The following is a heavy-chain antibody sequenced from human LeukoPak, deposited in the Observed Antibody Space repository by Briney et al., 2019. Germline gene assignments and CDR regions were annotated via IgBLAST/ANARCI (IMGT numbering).Heavy chain of an antibody. CDR2: IYYSGST. D-gene: IGHD1-26*01. J-gene: IGHJ4*02. V-gene: IGHV4-39*07. Sequence: PSETLSLTCTVSGGSISSSSYYWGWIRQPPGTGLEWIGSIYYSGSTYYNPSLKSRVTISIDTSKNQLSLKVNSVTAADTAMYYCARGGSYYDYWGQGTLVTVSS. CDR1: GGSISSSSYY. CDR3: ARGGSYYDY.